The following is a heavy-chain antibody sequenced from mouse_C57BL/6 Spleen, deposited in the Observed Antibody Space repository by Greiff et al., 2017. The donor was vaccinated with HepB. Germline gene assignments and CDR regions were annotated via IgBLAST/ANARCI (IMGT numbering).Heavy chain of an antibody. CDR3: ARGVVGDY. J-gene: IGHJ2*01. V-gene: IGHV1-69*01. CDR2: IDPSDSYT. CDR1: GYTFTSYW. D-gene: IGHD1-1*01. Sequence: QVQLQQPGAELVMPGASVKLSCKASGYTFTSYWMHWVKQRPGQGLEWIGEIDPSDSYTNYNQKFKGKSTLTVDKSSSTAYMQLSSLTSEDSAVYYCARGVVGDYWGQSTTLTVSS.